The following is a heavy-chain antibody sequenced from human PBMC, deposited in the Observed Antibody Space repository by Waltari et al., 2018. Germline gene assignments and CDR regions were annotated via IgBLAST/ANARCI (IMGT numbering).Heavy chain of an antibody. J-gene: IGHJ5*02. CDR2: INAGNGNT. Sequence: QVQLVQSGAEVKKPGASVKVSCKASGYTFTSYAMHWVRQAPGPRLEWMGWINAGNGNTKYSQKFQGRVTITRDTSASTAYMELSSLRSEDTAVYYCARTHYDYVWGSYRYFWFDPWGQGTLVTVSS. V-gene: IGHV1-3*01. CDR1: GYTFTSYA. D-gene: IGHD3-16*02. CDR3: ARTHYDYVWGSYRYFWFDP.